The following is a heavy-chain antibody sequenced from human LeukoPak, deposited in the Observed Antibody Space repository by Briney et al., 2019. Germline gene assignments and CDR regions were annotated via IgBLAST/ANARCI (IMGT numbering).Heavy chain of an antibody. V-gene: IGHV1-18*01. CDR1: GYTFSSYG. CDR2: ISVYNGNT. J-gene: IGHJ5*02. CDR3: ARVRARLGSGFDP. Sequence: ASVKVSCKASGYTFSSYGISWVRQAPGQGLEWMGWISVYNGNTNYAQKLQGRVTMTTDTSTSTAYMELRSLRSDDTAVYYCARVRARLGSGFDPWGQGTLVTDSS. D-gene: IGHD5-12*01.